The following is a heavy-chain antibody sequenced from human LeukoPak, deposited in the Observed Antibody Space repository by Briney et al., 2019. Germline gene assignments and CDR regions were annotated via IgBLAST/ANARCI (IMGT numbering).Heavy chain of an antibody. CDR2: IRYDGSNK. CDR1: GFNFNNYG. CDR3: GRGHWGLDY. V-gene: IGHV3-30*02. Sequence: GGSLRLSCAASGFNFNNYGMHWVRQAPGKGLEWVAFIRYDGSNKDYADSVKGRFTISRDNAKSSLYLEMNGLRAEDTAVYYCGRGHWGLDYWGQGTLVTVSS. D-gene: IGHD7-27*01. J-gene: IGHJ4*02.